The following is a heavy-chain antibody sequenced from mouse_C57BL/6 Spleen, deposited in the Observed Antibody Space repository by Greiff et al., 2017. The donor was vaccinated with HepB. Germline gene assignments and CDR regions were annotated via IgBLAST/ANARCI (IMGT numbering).Heavy chain of an antibody. J-gene: IGHJ3*01. D-gene: IGHD1-1*01. CDR3: ASPTVVATKGWFAY. CDR1: GYTFTSYW. Sequence: VQLQQPGAELVKPGASVKLSCKASGYTFTSYWMHWVKQRPGQGLEWIGMIHPNSGSTNYNEKFKSKATLTVDKSSSTAYMQLSSLTSEDSAVYYCASPTVVATKGWFAYWGQGTLVTVSA. V-gene: IGHV1-64*01. CDR2: IHPNSGST.